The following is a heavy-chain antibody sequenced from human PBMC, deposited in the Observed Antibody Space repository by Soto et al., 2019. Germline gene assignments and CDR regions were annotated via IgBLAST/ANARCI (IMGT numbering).Heavy chain of an antibody. CDR1: GGSFSGYY. Sequence: SETLSLTCAVYGGSFSGYYWSWIRQPPGKGLEWIGEINHSGSINYNPSLKSRVTISVDTSKNQFSLKLSSVTAADTAVYYCARARDFWSGYTYYYYMDVWGKGTTVTVSS. J-gene: IGHJ6*03. CDR3: ARARDFWSGYTYYYYMDV. V-gene: IGHV4-34*01. D-gene: IGHD3-3*01. CDR2: INHSGSI.